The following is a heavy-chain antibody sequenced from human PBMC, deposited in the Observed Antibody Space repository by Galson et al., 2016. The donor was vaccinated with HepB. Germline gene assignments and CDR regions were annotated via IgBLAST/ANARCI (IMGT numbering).Heavy chain of an antibody. CDR2: VYSDGST. J-gene: IGHJ6*03. CDR1: GFTVSSNY. CDR3: ANNKATARVWGHYYYYMDV. V-gene: IGHV3-53*01. Sequence: SLRLSCAASGFTVSSNYLSWVRQAPGKGLEWVSIVYSDGSTYYSDSVRGRFTISRDSSNNIVYLQMNSLRAEDTAVYFCANNKATARVWGHYYYYMDVWGKGTTVTVSS. D-gene: IGHD3-16*01.